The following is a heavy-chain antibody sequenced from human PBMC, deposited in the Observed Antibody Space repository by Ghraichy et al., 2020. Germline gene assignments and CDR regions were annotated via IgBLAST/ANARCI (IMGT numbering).Heavy chain of an antibody. V-gene: IGHV3-7*01. CDR1: GFTFSSYW. CDR2: IKHDGSEK. D-gene: IGHD3-22*01. CDR3: VRDDSTGYYYFDY. J-gene: IGHJ4*02. Sequence: GESLNISCEASGFTFSSYWMSWVRQAPGKGLERVANIKHDGSEKYYLDSVKGRFTISRDNARNSLFLQMNSLRAEDTAVYYCVRDDSTGYYYFDYWGQGTLVTVSS.